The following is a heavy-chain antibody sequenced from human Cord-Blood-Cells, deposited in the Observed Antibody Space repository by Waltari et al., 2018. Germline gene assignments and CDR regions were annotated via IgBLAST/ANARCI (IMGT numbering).Heavy chain of an antibody. CDR2: IYTSGST. V-gene: IGHV4-4*07. CDR1: GGSISSYY. Sequence: QVQLQESGPGLVKPSATLSLTCTGSGGSISSYYWSWIRQPAVKGPEWIGRIYTSGSTNYNPSLKSRVTMSVDTSKNQFSLKLSSMTAADTAVYYCARDPTWSDAFDIWGQGTMVTVSS. CDR3: ARDPTWSDAFDI. D-gene: IGHD2-8*02. J-gene: IGHJ3*02.